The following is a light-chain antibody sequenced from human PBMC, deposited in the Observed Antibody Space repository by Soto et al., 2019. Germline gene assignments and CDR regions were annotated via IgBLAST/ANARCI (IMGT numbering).Light chain of an antibody. V-gene: IGLV3-25*03. CDR2: KDI. J-gene: IGLJ2*01. CDR1: ALPNQY. Sequence: SYELTQTPSVSVSPGQTARITCSGDALPNQYAYWYQQKPGQAPVLVIYKDIERPSGIPERFSGSRSGTTVTLTISGVQAEDEADYYCQSSDSSDTYVVFGGGTKLTVL. CDR3: QSSDSSDTYVV.